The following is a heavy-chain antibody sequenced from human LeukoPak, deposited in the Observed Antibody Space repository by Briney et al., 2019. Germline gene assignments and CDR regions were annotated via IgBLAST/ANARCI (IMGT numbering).Heavy chain of an antibody. CDR1: GGTFSSYA. J-gene: IGHJ4*02. V-gene: IGHV1-69*04. Sequence: SVKVSCKASGGTFSSYAISWVRQAPGQGLEWMGRIIPILGIANYAQKFQGRVTIAADKSTSTAYMELSSLRSEDTAVYYCARAPVGSYYYDSSGYYGPGDDYWGQGTLVTVSS. CDR3: ARAPVGSYYYDSSGYYGPGDDY. D-gene: IGHD3-22*01. CDR2: IIPILGIA.